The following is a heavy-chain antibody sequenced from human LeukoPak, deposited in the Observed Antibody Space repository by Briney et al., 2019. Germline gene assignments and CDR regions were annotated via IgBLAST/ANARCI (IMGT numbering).Heavy chain of an antibody. V-gene: IGHV4-34*01. CDR1: GGSFSGYY. CDR2: INHSGST. D-gene: IGHD3-22*01. CDR3: ARRYYYDSSGYFQDGAFDI. Sequence: SETLSLTCAVYGGSFSGYYWSWIRQPPGKGLEWIGEINHSGSTNYNPSLKSRVTISVDTSKNQFSLKLSSVTAADTAVYYCARRYYYDSSGYFQDGAFDIWGQGTMVTVSS. J-gene: IGHJ3*02.